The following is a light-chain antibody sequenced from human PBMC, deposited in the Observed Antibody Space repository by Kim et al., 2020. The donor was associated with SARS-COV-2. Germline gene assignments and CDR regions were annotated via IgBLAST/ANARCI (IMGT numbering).Light chain of an antibody. J-gene: IGKJ4*01. CDR1: QSVSSN. CDR2: GSS. CDR3: QQYHNWPLT. Sequence: EIVMTQSPATLSVSPGEKDTLSCRASQSVSSNLAWYQQKPGQAPRLLIFGSSTRATGIPARFSGSGSGTEFTLTISSLQSEDFAVYYCQQYHNWPLTFCGGTKVDIK. V-gene: IGKV3-15*01.